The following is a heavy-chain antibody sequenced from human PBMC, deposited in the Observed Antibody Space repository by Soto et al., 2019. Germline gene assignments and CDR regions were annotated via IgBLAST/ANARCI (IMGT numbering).Heavy chain of an antibody. J-gene: IGHJ4*02. D-gene: IGHD1-26*01. V-gene: IGHV1-18*01. CDR1: GYTFTSYG. CDR3: ASDAAVGLFDY. CDR2: INPYNGNT. Sequence: QVQLVQSGAEVKKPGASVKVSCKASGYTFTSYGISWVRQAPGQGLEWMGWINPYNGNTKYAQKPQGRVTMTTDTSTSTAYMELRSLRSDDTAVYYCASDAAVGLFDYWGQGTLVTVSS.